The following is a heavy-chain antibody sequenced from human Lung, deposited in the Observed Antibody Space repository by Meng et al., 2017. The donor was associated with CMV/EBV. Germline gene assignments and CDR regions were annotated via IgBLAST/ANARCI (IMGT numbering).Heavy chain of an antibody. V-gene: IGHV3-30*18. D-gene: IGHD1-26*01. Sequence: TFSSYGMHWVRQAPGKGLEWVAVISSDEDSEYYTTSVRGQFTISRDNSKNTLYLQMTSLRPEDTAIYYCAKDQLGSYWRPDWYYFHSWGQGTLVTVSS. CDR1: TFSSYG. CDR3: AKDQLGSYWRPDWYYFHS. J-gene: IGHJ4*02. CDR2: ISSDEDSE.